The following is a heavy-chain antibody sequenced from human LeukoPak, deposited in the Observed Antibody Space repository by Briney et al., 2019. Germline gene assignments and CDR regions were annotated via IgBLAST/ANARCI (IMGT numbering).Heavy chain of an antibody. CDR3: ARGRSAPPIYYYYYYMDV. CDR2: INHSGST. J-gene: IGHJ6*03. CDR1: GGSFSGYY. V-gene: IGHV4-34*01. Sequence: SETLSLTCAVYGGSFSGYYWSWICQPPGKGLEWIGEINHSGSTNYNPSLKSRVTISVDTSKNQFSLKLSSVTAADTAVYYCARGRSAPPIYYYYYYMDVWGKGTTVTVSS.